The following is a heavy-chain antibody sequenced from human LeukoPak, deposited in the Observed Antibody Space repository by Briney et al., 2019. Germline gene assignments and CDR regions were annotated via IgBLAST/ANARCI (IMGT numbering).Heavy chain of an antibody. J-gene: IGHJ6*02. CDR3: ARGLRSSSGTRSYYYSMDV. Sequence: SPTLSLTCAISGDSVSSNSAAWNWIRQSPSRGLEWLGRTYYRSKWYNDYAVSVKSRITINPDTSKNQFSLQLNSVTPEDTAVYYCARGLRSSSGTRSYYYSMDVWGQGTTVTVSS. CDR1: GDSVSSNSAA. V-gene: IGHV6-1*01. D-gene: IGHD3/OR15-3a*01. CDR2: TYYRSKWYN.